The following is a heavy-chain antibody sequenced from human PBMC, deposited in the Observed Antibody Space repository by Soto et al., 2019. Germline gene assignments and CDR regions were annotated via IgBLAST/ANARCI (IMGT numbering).Heavy chain of an antibody. CDR2: INPNSGGT. Sequence: ASVKVSCKASGYTFTGYYMHWVRQAPRQGLEWMGWINPNSGGTNYAQKFQGRVTMTRDTSISTAYMELSRLRSDDTAVYYCARDKYSNYGYYYYGMDVWGQGTTVTVSS. CDR1: GYTFTGYY. J-gene: IGHJ6*02. V-gene: IGHV1-2*02. CDR3: ARDKYSNYGYYYYGMDV. D-gene: IGHD4-4*01.